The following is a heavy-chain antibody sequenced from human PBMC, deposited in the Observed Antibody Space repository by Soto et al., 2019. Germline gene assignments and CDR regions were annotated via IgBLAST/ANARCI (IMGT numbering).Heavy chain of an antibody. Sequence: VQLVESGGGSVQPGRSLRLSCAASGFSFHDYGMHWVRQGPGNGLEWVSGISWNSGDIYYAESVKGRFTISRDNAKRSMYLQMNSLRTEDTALYYCANDNDLDRDGPFDYWGQGILVTVSS. V-gene: IGHV3-9*01. J-gene: IGHJ4*02. CDR1: GFSFHDYG. D-gene: IGHD2-2*03. CDR3: ANDNDLDRDGPFDY. CDR2: ISWNSGDI.